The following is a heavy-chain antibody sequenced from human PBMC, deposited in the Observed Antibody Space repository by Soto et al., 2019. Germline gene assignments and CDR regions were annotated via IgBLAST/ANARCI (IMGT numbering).Heavy chain of an antibody. D-gene: IGHD6-13*01. Sequence: GGSLRFSCAASGFTFSNYAMTWVRQAPGKGLEWVSSISGSGSSTFYADSVKGRFTISRDKSTSTLYLQMNSLRAEDTAIYYCARWGLVAAAGTEYFQHWGQGTLVTVSS. CDR1: GFTFSNYA. J-gene: IGHJ1*01. CDR3: ARWGLVAAAGTEYFQH. V-gene: IGHV3-23*01. CDR2: ISGSGSST.